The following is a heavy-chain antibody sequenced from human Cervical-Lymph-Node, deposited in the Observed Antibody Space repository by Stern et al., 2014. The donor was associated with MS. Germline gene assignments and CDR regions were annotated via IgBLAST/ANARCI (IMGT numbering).Heavy chain of an antibody. CDR2: IYPGDSDT. V-gene: IGHV5-51*01. J-gene: IGHJ4*02. CDR3: ARRRDSSGLRDY. Sequence: EVHLVESGAEVKKPGESLKISCKGSGYSFASYSIVWVRQMPGKGLEWMGIIYPGDSDTRYNPSFQGQVTISVDKSITTAYLQWSSLKASDTAIYYCARRRDSSGLRDYWGQGTLVTVSS. CDR1: GYSFASYS. D-gene: IGHD3-22*01.